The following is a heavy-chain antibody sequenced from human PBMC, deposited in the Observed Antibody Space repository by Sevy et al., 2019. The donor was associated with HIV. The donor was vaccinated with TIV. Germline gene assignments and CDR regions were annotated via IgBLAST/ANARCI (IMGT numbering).Heavy chain of an antibody. V-gene: IGHV3-9*01. CDR3: ARDRDDGYCTNGVCFNFDN. J-gene: IGHJ4*01. Sequence: GGSLRLSYAASGFTFDDYAMHWVRQAPGKGLEWVSGISWNSGSIDYADSVKGRLTISRDNAKNSLYLQMKSLRADDTALYYCARDRDDGYCTNGVCFNFDNWGQGTLVTVSS. CDR1: GFTFDDYA. D-gene: IGHD2-8*01. CDR2: ISWNSGSI.